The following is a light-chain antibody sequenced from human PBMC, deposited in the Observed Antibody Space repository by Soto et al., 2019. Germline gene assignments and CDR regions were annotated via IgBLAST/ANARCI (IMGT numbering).Light chain of an antibody. CDR1: QSVSSN. V-gene: IGKV3-15*01. CDR3: QQYSYWPQT. CDR2: GAS. Sequence: EIVMTQSPATLSVSPGERATLSCRASQSVSSNLAWYQQKPGQAPRLLIYGASTRATCIPPKFSGSGSGTEFTLTISSLQSEDFAVYYCQQYSYWPQTFGQGTKVEIK. J-gene: IGKJ1*01.